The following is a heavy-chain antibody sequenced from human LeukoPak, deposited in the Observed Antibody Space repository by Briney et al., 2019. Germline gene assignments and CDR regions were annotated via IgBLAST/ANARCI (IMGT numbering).Heavy chain of an antibody. V-gene: IGHV3-48*01. J-gene: IGHJ4*02. CDR3: ARESISGHRDFDY. Sequence: PGGSLRLSCAASGFTFSGYSMNWVRQAPGKGLEWRSYISSGSRTIYYADSVKGRFTVSRDNAKNSLYLQMNSLRAEDTDVYYCARESISGHRDFDYWGQGALVTVSS. D-gene: IGHD1-26*01. CDR1: GFTFSGYS. CDR2: ISSGSRTI.